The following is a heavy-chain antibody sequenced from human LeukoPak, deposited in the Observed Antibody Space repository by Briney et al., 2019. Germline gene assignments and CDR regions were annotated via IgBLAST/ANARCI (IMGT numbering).Heavy chain of an antibody. CDR1: GFTFSSYA. Sequence: PGGSLRLSCAASGFTFSSYAMHWVRQAPGKGLEWVAVISYDGSNKYYADSVKGRFTISRDNSKNTLYLQMNSLRAEDTAVYYCAKDHRFVHYYGSGSYTGDYWGQGTLVTVSS. CDR3: AKDHRFVHYYGSGSYTGDY. D-gene: IGHD3-10*01. J-gene: IGHJ4*02. CDR2: ISYDGSNK. V-gene: IGHV3-30*04.